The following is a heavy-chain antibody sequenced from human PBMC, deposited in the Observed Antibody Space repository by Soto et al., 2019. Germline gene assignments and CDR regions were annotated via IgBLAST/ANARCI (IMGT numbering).Heavy chain of an antibody. V-gene: IGHV1-18*01. D-gene: IGHD3-10*01. CDR3: ARDRPGISVIRAVKTYNYFDP. CDR1: GYNFLTYG. J-gene: IGHJ5*02. Sequence: ASVKVSCKASGYNFLTYGISWLRQAPGRGLEWMGWISTDNTHRNYAQNFQERVTMTTDTSTNTAYMELRSLRSDDTAIYYCARDRPGISVIRAVKTYNYFDPWGEGTLVTVSS. CDR2: ISTDNTHR.